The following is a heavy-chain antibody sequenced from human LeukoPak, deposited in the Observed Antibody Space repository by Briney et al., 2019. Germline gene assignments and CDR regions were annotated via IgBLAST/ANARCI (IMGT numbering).Heavy chain of an antibody. CDR2: ISWNSGSI. Sequence: GGSLRLSCAASGFTYDDYAMHWVRQAPGKGLEWDSGISWNSGSIVYADSVKGRFTISRDRTKHSLYLQMNSLRAEDMALYYCARGNGYSTSGYVDYWGQGTLVTVSS. CDR3: ARGNGYSTSGYVDY. V-gene: IGHV3-9*03. CDR1: GFTYDDYA. D-gene: IGHD6-13*01. J-gene: IGHJ4*02.